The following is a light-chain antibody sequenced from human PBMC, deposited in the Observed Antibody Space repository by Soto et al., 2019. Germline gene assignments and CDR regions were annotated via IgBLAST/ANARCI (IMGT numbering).Light chain of an antibody. J-gene: IGKJ1*01. CDR3: QQYNKWPRT. V-gene: IGKV3-15*01. CDR2: GAS. CDR1: QSVSSN. Sequence: EIVMTQSPATLSVSPGERATLSCRASQSVSSNLAWYQQKPGQSPRLLLYGASTKDTGIPARFSGSGSGTEFTLTISSLQSEDFAVYYCQQYNKWPRTFGQGTKVEIK.